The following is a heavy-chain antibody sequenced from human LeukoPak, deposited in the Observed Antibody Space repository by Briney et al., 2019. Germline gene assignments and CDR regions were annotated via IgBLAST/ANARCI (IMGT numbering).Heavy chain of an antibody. Sequence: ASVKVSCKASGYTFTSYGISWVRQAPGQGLEWMGWISAYNGNTNYAQKLQGRVTMTTDTSTSTAYMELRSLRSDDTAVYYCASRPPSETYYGVLDFWGQGTLVTVSS. V-gene: IGHV1-18*01. J-gene: IGHJ1*01. D-gene: IGHD1-26*01. CDR1: GYTFTSYG. CDR2: ISAYNGNT. CDR3: ASRPPSETYYGVLDF.